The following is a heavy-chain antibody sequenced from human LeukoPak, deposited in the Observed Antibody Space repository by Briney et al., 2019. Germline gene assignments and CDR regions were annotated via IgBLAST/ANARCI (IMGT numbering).Heavy chain of an antibody. Sequence: PSETLSLTCTVSGGSISSSSYYWGWIRQPPGKGLEGIGSIYYSGSTYYNPSLKSRVTISVDTSKNQFSLKLSSVTAADTAVYYCARVQDFETRGYYLGYWGHGTLVTVSS. V-gene: IGHV4-39*01. CDR2: IYYSGST. CDR1: GGSISSSSYY. J-gene: IGHJ4*01. CDR3: ARVQDFETRGYYLGY. D-gene: IGHD3-22*01.